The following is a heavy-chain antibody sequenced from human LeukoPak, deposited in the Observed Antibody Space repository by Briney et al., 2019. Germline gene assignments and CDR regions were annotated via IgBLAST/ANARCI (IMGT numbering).Heavy chain of an antibody. V-gene: IGHV3-30*02. J-gene: IGHJ4*02. CDR2: IQYDGSNK. D-gene: IGHD4-11*01. Sequence: GGSLRLSCAASGFTFSSYGMHWVRQAPGKGLEWVAFIQYDGSNKYYADSVKGRFTISRDNSKNTLYLQMNSLRAEDTAVYYCAKGRYSNVRLDYWGQGTLVTVSS. CDR1: GFTFSSYG. CDR3: AKGRYSNVRLDY.